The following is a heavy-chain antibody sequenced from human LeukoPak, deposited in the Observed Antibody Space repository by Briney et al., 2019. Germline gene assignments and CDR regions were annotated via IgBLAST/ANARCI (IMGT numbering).Heavy chain of an antibody. V-gene: IGHV4-39*07. D-gene: IGHD3-10*01. CDR2: IYYSGST. CDR3: ARGYGSGSYYAAVHIDY. J-gene: IGHJ4*02. CDR1: GGSISSSSYY. Sequence: SETLSLTCTVSGGSISSSSYYWGWIRQPPGKGLEWIGSIYYSGSTYYNPSLKSRVTISVDTSKNQFSLKLSSVTAADTAVYYCARGYGSGSYYAAVHIDYWGQGTLVTVSS.